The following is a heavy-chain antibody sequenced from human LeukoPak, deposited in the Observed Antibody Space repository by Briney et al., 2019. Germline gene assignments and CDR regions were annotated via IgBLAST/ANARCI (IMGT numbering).Heavy chain of an antibody. V-gene: IGHV1-18*01. CDR2: ISAYNGNT. Sequence: GASVKVSCKASGYTFTSYGISWVRQAPGQGLEWMGWISAYNGNTNYAQKLQGRVTMTTDTSTSTAYMELRSLRSDDTAAYYCARARGGSWFYYFDYWGQGTLVTVSS. CDR1: GYTFTSYG. CDR3: ARARGGSWFYYFDY. D-gene: IGHD6-13*01. J-gene: IGHJ4*02.